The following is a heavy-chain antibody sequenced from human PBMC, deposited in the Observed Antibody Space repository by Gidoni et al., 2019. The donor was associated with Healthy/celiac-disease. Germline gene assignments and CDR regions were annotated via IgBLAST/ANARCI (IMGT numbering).Heavy chain of an antibody. Sequence: QVQLVQSGAEVKKPGSSVKVSCKASGGPFSSYAISWVRQAPGQGLEWMGGIIPIFGTANYAQKFQGRVTITADKSTSTAYMELSSLRSEDTAVYYCARPSRDGPRRGHAFDIWGQGTMVTVSS. CDR1: GGPFSSYA. J-gene: IGHJ3*02. D-gene: IGHD2-2*01. CDR3: ARPSRDGPRRGHAFDI. CDR2: IIPIFGTA. V-gene: IGHV1-69*06.